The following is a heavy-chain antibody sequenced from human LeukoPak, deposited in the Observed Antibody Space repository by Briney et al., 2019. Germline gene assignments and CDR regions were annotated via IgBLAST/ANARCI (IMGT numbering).Heavy chain of an antibody. V-gene: IGHV4-59*01. CDR2: IYYSGRT. Sequence: SETLSLTCTVSGGSISSYYWSWIRQPPGKGLEWIGYIYYSGRTNYNPSLKSRVTISVDTSKNQFSLKLRSVTAADTAVYHCARGLQWELLGAFDIWGQGTMVTVSS. J-gene: IGHJ3*02. CDR3: ARGLQWELLGAFDI. D-gene: IGHD1-26*01. CDR1: GGSISSYY.